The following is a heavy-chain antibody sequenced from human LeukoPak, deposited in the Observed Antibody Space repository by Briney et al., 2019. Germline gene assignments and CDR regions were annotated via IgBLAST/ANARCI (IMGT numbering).Heavy chain of an antibody. Sequence: SETMSLPCAVYGGSFSGYYWSWIRQPPGKGLEWIGSIYYSGSTYYNPSLKSRVTISVDTSKNQFSLKLSSVTAADTAVYYCASVTTDYYYYYMDVWGKGTTVTISS. D-gene: IGHD4-17*01. CDR2: IYYSGST. CDR3: ASVTTDYYYYYMDV. CDR1: GGSFSGYY. V-gene: IGHV4-34*01. J-gene: IGHJ6*03.